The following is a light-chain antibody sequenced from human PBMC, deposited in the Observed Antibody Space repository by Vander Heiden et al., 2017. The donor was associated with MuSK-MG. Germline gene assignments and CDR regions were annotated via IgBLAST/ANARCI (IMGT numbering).Light chain of an antibody. CDR3: QQYKSYPLT. Sequence: DIQMTQFPSSLSASVGDRVTITCRASLDISNYLVWFQQKPGKAPKSLIYAASNLQSGVPSKFSGSGSGTDFTLTISSLQPEDSATYYCQQYKSYPLTFGGGTKVEIK. V-gene: IGKV1-16*02. J-gene: IGKJ4*01. CDR1: LDISNY. CDR2: AAS.